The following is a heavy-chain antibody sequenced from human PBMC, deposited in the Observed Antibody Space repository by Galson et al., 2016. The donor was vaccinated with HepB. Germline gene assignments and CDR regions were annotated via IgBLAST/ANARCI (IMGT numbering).Heavy chain of an antibody. D-gene: IGHD6-13*01. CDR3: AKEIAEARDYFYYYGMDV. CDR2: ISGSGDKT. CDR1: GFTFSYHT. Sequence: SLRLSCAASGFTFSYHTLSWVRQAPGKGLEWVSAISGSGDKTYYADSVKGRFTSSRDNSQNTLFLQMSSLRADDTARYYCAKEIAEARDYFYYYGMDVWGQGATVTVSS. V-gene: IGHV3-23*01. J-gene: IGHJ6*02.